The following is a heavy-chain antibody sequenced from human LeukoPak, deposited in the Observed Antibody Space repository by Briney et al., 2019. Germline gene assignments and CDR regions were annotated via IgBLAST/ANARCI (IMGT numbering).Heavy chain of an antibody. V-gene: IGHV1-2*02. CDR2: INPNSGGT. CDR1: GYTFTGYY. J-gene: IGHJ5*02. Sequence: GASVKVSCKASGYTFTGYYMHWVRQAPGQGLEWMGWINPNSGGTNYAQKFQGRVTMTRDTSISTAYMELSRLRSDDTAVYYCARARDSPARYWFDPWGQGTLVTVSS. CDR3: ARARDSPARYWFDP. D-gene: IGHD6-6*01.